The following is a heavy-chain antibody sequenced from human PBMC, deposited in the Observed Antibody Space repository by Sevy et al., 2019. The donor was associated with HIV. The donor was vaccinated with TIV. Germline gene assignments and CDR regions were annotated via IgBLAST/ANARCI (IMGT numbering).Heavy chain of an antibody. V-gene: IGHV3-48*03. Sequence: GGSLRLSCAASGFTFSSYEMNWVRQAPGKGLEWVSYFSTSGNTIYYADSVKGRFTISRDNAKNSLYLQMNSLRAEDTADYNCTASLYCSSNSCPIWGQGTMVTVSS. D-gene: IGHD2-2*01. CDR3: TASLYCSSNSCPI. J-gene: IGHJ3*02. CDR1: GFTFSSYE. CDR2: FSTSGNTI.